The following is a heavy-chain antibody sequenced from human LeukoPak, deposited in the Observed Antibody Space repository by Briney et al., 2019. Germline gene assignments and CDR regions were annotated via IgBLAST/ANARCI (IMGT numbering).Heavy chain of an antibody. V-gene: IGHV3-23*01. D-gene: IGHD3-22*01. CDR2: ISGSGGST. CDR3: AKDNVPIVVVIGTASDY. Sequence: PGGSLRLSCAASGFTFSSYAMSWVRQAPGKGLEWVSAISGSGGSTYYADSVKGRFTISRDNSRNTLYLQMNSLRAEDTAVYYCAKDNVPIVVVIGTASDYWGQGTLVTVSS. CDR1: GFTFSSYA. J-gene: IGHJ4*02.